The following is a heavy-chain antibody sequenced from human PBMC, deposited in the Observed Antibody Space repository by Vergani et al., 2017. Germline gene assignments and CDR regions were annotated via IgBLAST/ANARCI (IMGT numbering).Heavy chain of an antibody. J-gene: IGHJ6*02. V-gene: IGHV1-2*02. D-gene: IGHD3-16*02. CDR1: GYTFTGYY. Sequence: QVQLVQSGAEVKKPGASVKVSCKASGYTFTGYYMHWVRQAPGQGLEWMGWINPNSGGTYYAQKFQGRVTMTRDTSISTAYMELSRLRSDDTAVYYCARDRFRSDYYYYGMDVWGQGTTVTVSS. CDR3: ARDRFRSDYYYYGMDV. CDR2: INPNSGGT.